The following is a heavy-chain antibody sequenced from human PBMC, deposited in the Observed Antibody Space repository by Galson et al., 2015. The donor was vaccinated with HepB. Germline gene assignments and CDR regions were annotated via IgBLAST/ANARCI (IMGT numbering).Heavy chain of an antibody. Sequence: QSGAEVKKPGESLRISCTGSGYSFTSYWISWVRQMPGKGLEWMGRIDPSDSYTDYSPSFQGHVTISADKSISTAYLQWSSLKASDTAMYYCARHDAIAAAADFDYRGQGTLVSVSS. D-gene: IGHD6-13*01. CDR2: IDPSDSYT. V-gene: IGHV5-10-1*01. J-gene: IGHJ4*02. CDR1: GYSFTSYW. CDR3: ARHDAIAAAADFDY.